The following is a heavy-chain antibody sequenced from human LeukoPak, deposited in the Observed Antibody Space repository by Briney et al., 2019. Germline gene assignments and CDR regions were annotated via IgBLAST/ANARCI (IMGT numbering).Heavy chain of an antibody. CDR2: INPSGGST. CDR1: GYTFTSYY. V-gene: IGHV1-46*01. Sequence: GASVKVSCKASGYTFTSYYMHWVRQAPGQGLEWMGIINPSGGSTSYAQKFQGRVTMTRGTSTSTVYMELSSLRSEDTAVYYCAGGVTRYYFDYWGQGTLVTVSS. D-gene: IGHD2-21*02. CDR3: AGGVTRYYFDY. J-gene: IGHJ4*02.